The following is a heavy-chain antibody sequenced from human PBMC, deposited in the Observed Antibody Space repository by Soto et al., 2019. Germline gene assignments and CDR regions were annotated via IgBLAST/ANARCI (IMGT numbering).Heavy chain of an antibody. D-gene: IGHD4-17*01. V-gene: IGHV3-23*01. CDR3: AKDLGSSGINGDYGYGMEV. Sequence: EVQQLESGGGLVQPGGSLRLSCAASGFTFSNYAMNWVRQAPGKGLEWGSGISGSGDSAYYTDSVKGRFTISRDNSRKTLYLQMNTLRAEDAAVYYWAKDLGSSGINGDYGYGMEVWGLGTMVTVSS. CDR2: ISGSGDSA. J-gene: IGHJ6*02. CDR1: GFTFSNYA.